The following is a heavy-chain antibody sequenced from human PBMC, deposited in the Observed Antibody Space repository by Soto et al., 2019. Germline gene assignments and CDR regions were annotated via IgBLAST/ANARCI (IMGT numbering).Heavy chain of an antibody. J-gene: IGHJ5*02. CDR2: INIDGTTT. V-gene: IGHV3-74*01. Sequence: EVQLVESGGGLVQPGGSLRLSCAASGFAFSTKWMHWVRQGPGKGLVWVSRINIDGTTTNYADSVKGRFTISRDNXXXXXXXQMXXXXXXXXXXYYCARIPYXXXXXXPWGQ. CDR3: ARIPYXXXXXXP. D-gene: IGHD3-10*01. CDR1: GFAFSTKW.